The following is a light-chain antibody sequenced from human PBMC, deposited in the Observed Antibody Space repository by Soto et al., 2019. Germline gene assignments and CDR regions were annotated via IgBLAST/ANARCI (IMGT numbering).Light chain of an antibody. V-gene: IGLV2-11*01. Sequence: QSALTQPRSVSGSPGQSVTISCTGTSSDVATFNSVSWYQQHPLKAPKLMIYDVTKRPSGVPDRFSGSKSGNTASLTISGLQAEDAADYYCCSYAGTYTIIFGGGTKLTVL. CDR2: DVT. CDR1: SSDVATFNS. J-gene: IGLJ2*01. CDR3: CSYAGTYTII.